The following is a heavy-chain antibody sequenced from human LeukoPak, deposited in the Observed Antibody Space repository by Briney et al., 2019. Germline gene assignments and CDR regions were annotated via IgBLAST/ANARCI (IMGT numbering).Heavy chain of an antibody. CDR3: ARDAYDSSGYYFVD. V-gene: IGHV3-30*04. Sequence: GGSLRLSCGASGFTFSTSAMHWVRQAPGKGLEWVAVVSYDGSKKLYADSVKGRFTVSRDNSKNTVYLQMNSLRAEDTAVYYCARDAYDSSGYYFVDWGQGTLVTVSS. CDR2: VSYDGSKK. J-gene: IGHJ4*02. CDR1: GFTFSTSA. D-gene: IGHD3-22*01.